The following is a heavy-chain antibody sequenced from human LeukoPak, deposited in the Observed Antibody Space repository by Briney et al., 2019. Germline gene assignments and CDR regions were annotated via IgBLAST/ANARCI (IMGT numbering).Heavy chain of an antibody. CDR2: ISYDGSSK. CDR1: GFTFSSYA. V-gene: IGHV3-30-3*01. CDR3: ARARYYDILTGSSAYYGMDV. Sequence: GRSLRLSCAASGFTFSSYAMHWVRQAPGKGLEWVAIISYDGSSKYYADSVKGRFTISRDNSKNTLYLQMNSLRAEDPAVYFCARARYYDILTGSSAYYGMDVWGQGTTVTVSS. J-gene: IGHJ6*02. D-gene: IGHD3-9*01.